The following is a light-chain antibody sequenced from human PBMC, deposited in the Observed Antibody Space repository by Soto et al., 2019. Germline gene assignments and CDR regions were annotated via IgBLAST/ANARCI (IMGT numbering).Light chain of an antibody. CDR3: QQYNKGTPWT. CDR2: DVS. V-gene: IGKV3-15*01. Sequence: DIVMTQSPATLSVSAGETATLSCRSSEDVSITLDWYQLKPGQAPRLLIYDVSTRATGIPARFSGSGSGTEFTLTIRDLQSEDFAVYYCQQYNKGTPWTFGQGTKVDIK. J-gene: IGKJ1*01. CDR1: EDVSIT.